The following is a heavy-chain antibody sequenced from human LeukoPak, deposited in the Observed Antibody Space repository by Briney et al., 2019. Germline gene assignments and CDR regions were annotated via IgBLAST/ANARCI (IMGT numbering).Heavy chain of an antibody. CDR3: ARDFYYGSGRFDY. CDR1: GFTFSDYY. V-gene: IGHV3-11*04. J-gene: IGHJ4*02. CDR2: ISSSGNTI. D-gene: IGHD3-10*01. Sequence: GGSLRLSRAASGFTFSDYYMSWIRQAPGKGLEWVSYISSSGNTIYYADSVRGRFTISRDNAKNSLYLQMDSLRAEDTAIYYCARDFYYGSGRFDYWGQGTLVSVSS.